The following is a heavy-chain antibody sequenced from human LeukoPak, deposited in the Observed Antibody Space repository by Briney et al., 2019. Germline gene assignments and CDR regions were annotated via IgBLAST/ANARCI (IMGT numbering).Heavy chain of an antibody. Sequence: PSETLSLTCTVSGGSISSSSYYWGWIRQPPGKGLEWIGSIYYSGSTYYNPSLKSRVTISVDTSKNQFSLKLSSVTAADTAVYYCARHSPRYSSGWYGDYFDYWGQGTLVTVSS. CDR2: IYYSGST. D-gene: IGHD6-19*01. V-gene: IGHV4-39*01. J-gene: IGHJ4*02. CDR3: ARHSPRYSSGWYGDYFDY. CDR1: GGSISSSSYY.